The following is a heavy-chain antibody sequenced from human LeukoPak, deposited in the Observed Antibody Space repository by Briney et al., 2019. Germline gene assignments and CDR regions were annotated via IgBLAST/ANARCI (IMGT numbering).Heavy chain of an antibody. Sequence: SETLSLTCTVSGYSISSGYYWGWIRQPPGKGLEWIGSVYHSGSTYYNPSLKSRVTISVDTSKNQFSLKLSSVTAADTAVYYCARDPTLRDPFDYWGQGTLVTVSS. CDR1: GYSISSGYY. CDR3: ARDPTLRDPFDY. V-gene: IGHV4-38-2*02. J-gene: IGHJ4*02. CDR2: VYHSGST.